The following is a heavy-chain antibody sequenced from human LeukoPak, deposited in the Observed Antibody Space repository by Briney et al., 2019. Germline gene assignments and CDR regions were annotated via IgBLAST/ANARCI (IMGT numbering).Heavy chain of an antibody. V-gene: IGHV3-53*01. J-gene: IGHJ4*02. CDR3: ARGGVNYWNPRY. CDR2: LYTGGTT. Sequence: GGSLRLSCVASGFTVSSYYMSWVRQAPGKRLEWVSLLYTGGTTYYADSVEGRFTISRDDSKNTIYLQMNTLRAEDTAVYYCARGGVNYWNPRYWGQGTLVTVSS. D-gene: IGHD1-1*01. CDR1: GFTVSSYY.